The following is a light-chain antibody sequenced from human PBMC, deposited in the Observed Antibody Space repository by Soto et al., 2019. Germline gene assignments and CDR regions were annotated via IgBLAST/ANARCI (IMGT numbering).Light chain of an antibody. CDR1: QSVNSGY. J-gene: IGKJ1*01. V-gene: IGKV3-20*01. CDR2: DTS. CDR3: QQYDSSPRT. Sequence: EIVLTQSPGTLSLSPGERATLSCRASQSVNSGYLAWYQHTPGQAPRLLIYDTSTRATGIPDRFSGSGSGTDVTLTISRLEPEDFAVYYCQQYDSSPRTFGQGTKVEI.